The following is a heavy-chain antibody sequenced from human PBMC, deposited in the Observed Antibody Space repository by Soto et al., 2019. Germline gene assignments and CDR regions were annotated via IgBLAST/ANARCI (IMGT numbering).Heavy chain of an antibody. CDR3: AREDYCGGDCHP. CDR2: IYYSGST. J-gene: IGHJ5*02. D-gene: IGHD2-21*02. CDR1: GGSISSGDYY. Sequence: PSETLSLTCTVSGGSISSGDYYWSWIRQPPGKGLAWIGYIYYSGSTYYNPSLKSRVTISVDTSKNQFSLKLSSVTAADTAVYYCAREDYCGGDCHPWGQGTLVTVSS. V-gene: IGHV4-30-4*01.